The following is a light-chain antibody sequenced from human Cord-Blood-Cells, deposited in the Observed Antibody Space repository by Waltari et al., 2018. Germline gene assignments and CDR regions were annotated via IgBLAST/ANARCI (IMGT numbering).Light chain of an antibody. CDR3: CSYAGSSTVV. V-gene: IGLV2-23*01. CDR2: EGS. Sequence: QSALTQPASVSGSPGQSITISCTGTSSEVGIYNLVSWYQQHPGKAPKLMIYEGSKRPSGVSNRFSGSKSGNTASLTISGLQAEDEADYYCCSYAGSSTVVFGGGTKLTVL. CDR1: SSEVGIYNL. J-gene: IGLJ2*01.